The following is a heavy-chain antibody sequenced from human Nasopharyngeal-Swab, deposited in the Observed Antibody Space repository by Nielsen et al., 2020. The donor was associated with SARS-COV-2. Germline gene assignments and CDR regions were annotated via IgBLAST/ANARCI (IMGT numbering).Heavy chain of an antibody. V-gene: IGHV1-2*02. CDR3: ARRGSPRIVVALDI. Sequence: ASVKVSCKPSGYTFTDYYLHWVRQAPGQGLEWMGWMNPHNGGTNYEQKFQGRVTMTRDTSISTGYMELRRLRPDDTGVYYCARRGSPRIVVALDIWGQGTMVTVSS. D-gene: IGHD2-15*01. CDR2: MNPHNGGT. J-gene: IGHJ3*02. CDR1: GYTFTDYY.